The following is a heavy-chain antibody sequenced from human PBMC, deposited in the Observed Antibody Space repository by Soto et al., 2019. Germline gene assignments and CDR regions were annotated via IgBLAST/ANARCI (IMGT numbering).Heavy chain of an antibody. CDR1: GGTFSSYA. CDR2: IIPIFGTA. J-gene: IGHJ4*02. V-gene: IGHV1-69*13. Sequence: ASVQVSCKASGGTFSSYAISWVRQAPGQGLEWMGGIIPIFGTANYAQKFQGRVTITADESTSTAYMELSSLRSEDTAVYYCARYYRYSGYGGLDDWGQGTLVTVSS. CDR3: ARYYRYSGYGGLDD. D-gene: IGHD5-12*01.